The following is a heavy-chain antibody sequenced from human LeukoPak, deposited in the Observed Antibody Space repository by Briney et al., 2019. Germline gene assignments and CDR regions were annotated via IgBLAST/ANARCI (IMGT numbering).Heavy chain of an antibody. Sequence: GGSLRLSCAASGFTFSSYAMSWVRQAPGEGLEWVSAISGSGGSTYYADSVKGRFTISRDNSENTLYLQMNSLRAEDTAVYYCAKKGSGSFSHFDYWGQGTLVTVSS. CDR3: AKKGSGSFSHFDY. CDR1: GFTFSSYA. CDR2: ISGSGGST. V-gene: IGHV3-23*01. J-gene: IGHJ4*02. D-gene: IGHD1-26*01.